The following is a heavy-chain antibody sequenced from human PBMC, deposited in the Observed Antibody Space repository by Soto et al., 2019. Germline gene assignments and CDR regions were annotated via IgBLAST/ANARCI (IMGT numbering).Heavy chain of an antibody. D-gene: IGHD3-10*01. CDR2: IIPILGIA. V-gene: IGHV1-69*02. CDR3: ARGVYTPFMVRGVSRWQDY. CDR1: GGTFSSYT. Sequence: QVQLVQSGAEVKKPGSSVKVSCKASGGTFSSYTISWVRQAPGQGLEWMGRIIPILGIANYAQKFQGRVTITADKSTSTAYMELSSLRSEDTAVYYCARGVYTPFMVRGVSRWQDYWGQGTLVTVSS. J-gene: IGHJ4*02.